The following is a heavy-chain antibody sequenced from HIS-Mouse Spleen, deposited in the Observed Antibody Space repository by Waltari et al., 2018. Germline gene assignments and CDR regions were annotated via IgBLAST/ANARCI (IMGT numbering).Heavy chain of an antibody. CDR2: IYYSGST. D-gene: IGHD1-20*01. V-gene: IGHV4-39*07. CDR3: ARDANWNDFYGMDV. Sequence: QLQLQESGPGLVKPSETLSLTCTVSGGSISSSSYYWGWIRQPPGKGLEWIGSIYYSGSTYYNPSLKSRVTISVDTSKNQFSLKLSSVTAADTAVYYCARDANWNDFYGMDVWGQGTTVTVSS. CDR1: GGSISSSSYY. J-gene: IGHJ6*02.